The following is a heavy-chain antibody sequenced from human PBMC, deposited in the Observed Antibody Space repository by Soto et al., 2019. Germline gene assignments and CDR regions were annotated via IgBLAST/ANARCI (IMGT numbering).Heavy chain of an antibody. CDR3: ARDKYFGPEGYYYYMDV. CDR1: GFTFSSYG. D-gene: IGHD3-9*01. CDR2: IWYDGSNK. J-gene: IGHJ6*03. Sequence: QVQLVESGGGVVQPGRSLRLSCAASGFTFSSYGMHWVRQAPGKGLEWVAVIWYDGSNKYYADSVKGRFTISRDNSKNTLYLQMNSQRAEDTAVYYCARDKYFGPEGYYYYMDVWGKGTTVTVSS. V-gene: IGHV3-33*01.